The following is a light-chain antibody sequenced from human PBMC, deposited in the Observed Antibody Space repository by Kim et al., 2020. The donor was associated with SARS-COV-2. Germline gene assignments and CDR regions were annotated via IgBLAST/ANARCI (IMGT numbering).Light chain of an antibody. CDR1: QSVTDGL. Sequence: ASVGDRVTISCRASQSVTDGLVAWYQQKPGKAPNLLIYKASTLESGVPARFSGSGFGTEFTLTISSLQPEDFATYYGQHYCRYPYTFGQGTKLEI. V-gene: IGKV1-5*03. CDR3: QHYCRYPYT. CDR2: KAS. J-gene: IGKJ2*01.